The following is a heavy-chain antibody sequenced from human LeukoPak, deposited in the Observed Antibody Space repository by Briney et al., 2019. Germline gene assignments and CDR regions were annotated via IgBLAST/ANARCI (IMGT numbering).Heavy chain of an antibody. CDR3: ARLTSSIAAQDY. J-gene: IGHJ4*02. V-gene: IGHV3-21*01. Sequence: GGSLRLSCAASGFTFSSYSMKWVRQAPGKGLEWVSSISSSSSYIYYADSVKGRFTISRDNAKNSLYLQMNSLRAEDTAVYYCARLTSSIAAQDYWGQGTLVTVSS. CDR2: ISSSSSYI. CDR1: GFTFSSYS. D-gene: IGHD6-6*01.